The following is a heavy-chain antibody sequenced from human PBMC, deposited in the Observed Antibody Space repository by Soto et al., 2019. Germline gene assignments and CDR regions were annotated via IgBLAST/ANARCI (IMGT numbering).Heavy chain of an antibody. CDR3: ARVRSQWLVRVAFDI. CDR2: IKQDGSEK. Sequence: EVQLVESGGGLVQPGGSLRLSCAASGFTFSSYWMSWVRQAPGKGLEWVANIKQDGSEKYYVDSVKGRFTISRDNAKNSLYLQMNSLRAEDTAVYYCARVRSQWLVRVAFDIWGQGTMVTVSS. D-gene: IGHD6-19*01. CDR1: GFTFSSYW. J-gene: IGHJ3*02. V-gene: IGHV3-7*03.